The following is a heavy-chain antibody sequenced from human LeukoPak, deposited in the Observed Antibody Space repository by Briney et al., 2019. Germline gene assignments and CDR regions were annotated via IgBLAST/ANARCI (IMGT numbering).Heavy chain of an antibody. CDR3: ARDSTVRPRLLGYYYYMDV. V-gene: IGHV3-21*01. CDR2: ISSSSSYI. J-gene: IGHJ6*03. D-gene: IGHD3-10*01. Sequence: PGGSLRLSCAASGFTFSSYSMNWVRQAPGKGLEWVSSISSSSSYIYYADSVKGRFTISRDNAKNSLYLQMNSLRAEDTAVYYCARDSTVRPRLLGYYYYMDVWGKGTTVTVSS. CDR1: GFTFSSYS.